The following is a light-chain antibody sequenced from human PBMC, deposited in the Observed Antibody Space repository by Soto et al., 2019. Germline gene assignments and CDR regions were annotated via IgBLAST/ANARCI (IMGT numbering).Light chain of an antibody. J-gene: IGKJ4*01. CDR1: QTISYW. CDR3: QQYDTYPLT. Sequence: DIQMTQSPSTLSASVGDRVTITCRASQTISYWLAWYQQKPGKAPNLLISKASSLESGVPSRFSGSGSWTEFTLTISSLQPDDFATYYCQQYDTYPLTFGGGTKVEIK. V-gene: IGKV1-5*03. CDR2: KAS.